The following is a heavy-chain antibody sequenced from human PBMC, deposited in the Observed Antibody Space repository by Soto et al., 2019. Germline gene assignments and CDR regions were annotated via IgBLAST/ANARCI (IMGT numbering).Heavy chain of an antibody. D-gene: IGHD2-2*01. Sequence: QLQLQESGPGLVKPSETLSLTCTVSGGSISSSSYYWGWIRQPPGKGLEWIGSIYYSGSTYYNPSLKSRVTISVDTSKNQFSLKLSSVTAADTAVYYCARHPHKIYAPLDYWGQGTLVTVSS. CDR1: GGSISSSSYY. J-gene: IGHJ4*02. V-gene: IGHV4-39*01. CDR2: IYYSGST. CDR3: ARHPHKIYAPLDY.